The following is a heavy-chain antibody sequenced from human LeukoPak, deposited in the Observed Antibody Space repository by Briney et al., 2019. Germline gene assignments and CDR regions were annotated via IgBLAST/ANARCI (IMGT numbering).Heavy chain of an antibody. V-gene: IGHV3-21*01. CDR2: ISSSSSYI. CDR3: ARAENYDSSGYPRGIFDY. Sequence: GGSLRLSCAASGFTFSSYSMNWVRQAPGKGLEWVSSISSSSSYIYYADSVKGRFTISRDNAKNSLYLQMNSLRDEDTAVYYCARAENYDSSGYPRGIFDYWGQGTLVTVSS. D-gene: IGHD3-22*01. J-gene: IGHJ4*02. CDR1: GFTFSSYS.